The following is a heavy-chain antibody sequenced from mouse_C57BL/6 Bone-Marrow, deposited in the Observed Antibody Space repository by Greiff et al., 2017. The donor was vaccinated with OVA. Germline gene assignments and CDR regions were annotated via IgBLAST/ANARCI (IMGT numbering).Heavy chain of an antibody. V-gene: IGHV1-55*01. CDR3: AEGYYSNFYYAMDY. CDR1: GYTFTSYW. J-gene: IGHJ4*01. CDR2: IYPGSGST. D-gene: IGHD2-5*01. Sequence: VQLQQSGAELVKPGASVKMSCKASGYTFTSYWITWVKQRPGQGLEWIGDIYPGSGSTNYNEKFKSKATLTVDTSSSTAYMQLSSLTSEDSAVYYCAEGYYSNFYYAMDYWGQGTSVTVSS.